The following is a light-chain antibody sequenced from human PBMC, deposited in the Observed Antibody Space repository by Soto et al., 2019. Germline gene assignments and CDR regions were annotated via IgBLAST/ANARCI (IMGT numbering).Light chain of an antibody. V-gene: IGKV3-15*01. J-gene: IGKJ1*01. CDR1: QSVSSN. CDR3: QQYNNWPLT. CDR2: GAS. Sequence: DIVMTKSPATLSLSPAYGAXRSCRASQSVSSNLAWYQQKPGQAPRLLIYGASTRATDVPARFSGSGSGTEFTLTISSLQSEDFAVYSCQQYNNWPLTFGQGTKVDIK.